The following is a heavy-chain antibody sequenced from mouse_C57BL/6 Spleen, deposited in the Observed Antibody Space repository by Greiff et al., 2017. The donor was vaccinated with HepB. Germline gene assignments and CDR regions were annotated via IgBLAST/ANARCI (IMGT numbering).Heavy chain of an antibody. CDR1: GFTFSDYG. V-gene: IGHV5-17*01. CDR3: ARRLTGTRYAMDY. D-gene: IGHD4-1*01. CDR2: ISSGSSTI. J-gene: IGHJ4*01. Sequence: DVQLQESGGGLVKPGGSLKLSCAASGFTFSDYGMHWVRQAPEKGLEWVAYISSGSSTIYYADTVKGRFTISRDNAKNTLFLQMTSLRSEDTAMYYCARRLTGTRYAMDYWGQGTSVTVSS.